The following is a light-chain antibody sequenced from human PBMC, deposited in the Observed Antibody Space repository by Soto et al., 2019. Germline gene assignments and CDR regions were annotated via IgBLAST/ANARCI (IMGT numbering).Light chain of an antibody. Sequence: QPVLTQSPSASASLGASVKLTCTLSSGHSSYAIAWHQQQPEKGHRYLMKLNSDGSHSKGYGIPDRFSGSSSGAERYLTISSLQSEDEADYYCQTWGTGIVVFGGGTKVTVL. CDR1: SGHSSYA. CDR2: LNSDGSH. V-gene: IGLV4-69*01. CDR3: QTWGTGIVV. J-gene: IGLJ2*01.